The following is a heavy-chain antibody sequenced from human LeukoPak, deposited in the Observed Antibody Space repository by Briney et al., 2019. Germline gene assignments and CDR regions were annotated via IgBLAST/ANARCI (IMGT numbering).Heavy chain of an antibody. J-gene: IGHJ4*01. Sequence: PGGSLRLSCVASGFTFSSSWMTWVRQAPGMGLERVANIKADGSGKYYVDSVRGRFSISRDNAKNSLCLELNSLRAEDTGVYFCARDRGWQQFDYWGQGTLVTVSS. CDR2: IKADGSGK. CDR1: GFTFSSSW. CDR3: ARDRGWQQFDY. D-gene: IGHD3-10*01. V-gene: IGHV3-7*01.